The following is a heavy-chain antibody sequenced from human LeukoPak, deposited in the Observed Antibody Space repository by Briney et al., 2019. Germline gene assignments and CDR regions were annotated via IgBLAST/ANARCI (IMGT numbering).Heavy chain of an antibody. V-gene: IGHV1-18*01. D-gene: IGHD3-3*01. CDR3: GREVTIFGVVRGDAMDV. Sequence: ASVKVSCKASGYTFTNYIISWVRQAPGQGLEWMGWISAYNGNTNYAQKFQGRVTMTTDTSTSTAYMELRSLRSDDTAVYYCGREVTIFGVVRGDAMDVWGQGTTVTVSS. J-gene: IGHJ6*02. CDR1: GYTFTNYI. CDR2: ISAYNGNT.